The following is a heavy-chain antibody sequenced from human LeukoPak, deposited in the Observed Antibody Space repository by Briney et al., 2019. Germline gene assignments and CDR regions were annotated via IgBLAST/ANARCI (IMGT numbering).Heavy chain of an antibody. CDR1: GYTLTSYD. D-gene: IGHD2-8*01. J-gene: IGHJ4*02. V-gene: IGHV1-8*01. CDR3: ARVGPIYCTNGVCYFDY. Sequence: VASVKVSCKASGYTLTSYDINWVRQATGQGLEWMGWMNPNSGNTGYAQKFQGRVTMTRNTSISTAYMELSSLRSEDTAVYYCARVGPIYCTNGVCYFDYWGQGTLVTVSS. CDR2: MNPNSGNT.